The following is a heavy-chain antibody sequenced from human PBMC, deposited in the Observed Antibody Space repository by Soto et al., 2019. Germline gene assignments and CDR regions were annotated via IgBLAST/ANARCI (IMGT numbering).Heavy chain of an antibody. J-gene: IGHJ4*02. Sequence: PXVSLRLTFAASGFRFNSYAVSWVRQAPGKGLEWVSLISATGGGTYYADSVKGRFTISRDNSHNTLYLQVHSLTAEDTAVYYSAKDRRAGGNSAFYFDFRGQGAEVTV. CDR3: AKDRRAGGNSAFYFDF. CDR2: ISATGGGT. V-gene: IGHV3-23*01. CDR1: GFRFNSYA. D-gene: IGHD1-7*01.